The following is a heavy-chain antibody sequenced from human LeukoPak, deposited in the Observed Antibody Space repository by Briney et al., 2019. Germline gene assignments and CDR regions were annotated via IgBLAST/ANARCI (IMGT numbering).Heavy chain of an antibody. D-gene: IGHD6-13*01. CDR2: INHSGST. CDR1: GGSFSGYY. Sequence: SETLSLTCAVYGGSFSGYYWSWIRQPPGKGLEWIGEINHSGSTNYNPSLKSRVTISVDTSKNQFSLKLSSVTAADTAVYYCARAAQRVRDFDYWGQGTLVTASS. J-gene: IGHJ4*02. V-gene: IGHV4-34*01. CDR3: ARAAQRVRDFDY.